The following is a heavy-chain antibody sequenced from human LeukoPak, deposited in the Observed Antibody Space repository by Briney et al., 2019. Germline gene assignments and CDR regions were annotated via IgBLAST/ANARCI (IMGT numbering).Heavy chain of an antibody. CDR1: GFTFSSYA. CDR2: IYYSGST. CDR3: ARRLCGYSYGYFYYYYMDV. Sequence: GSLRLSCAASGFTFSSYAMSWVRQAPGKGLEWIGYIYYSGSTNYNPSLKSRVTISVDTSKNQFSLKLSSVTAADMAVYYCARRLCGYSYGYFYYYYMDVWGKGTTVTVSS. V-gene: IGHV4-59*01. D-gene: IGHD5-18*01. J-gene: IGHJ6*03.